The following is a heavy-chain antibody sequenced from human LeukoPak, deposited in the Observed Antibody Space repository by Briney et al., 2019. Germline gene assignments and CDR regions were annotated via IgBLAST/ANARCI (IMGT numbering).Heavy chain of an antibody. J-gene: IGHJ5*01. CDR1: GFTFTRNC. CDR2: IPHDGSSA. CDR3: ATGSDFYYDS. Sequence: PGGPLRLYCIASGFTFTRNCMHWVRQAPGKGLEWVAAIPHDGSSALYADSVKGRFIISRDNSKNTQYLQMNSLRIEDSAVYYCATGSDFYYDSWGQGILVTVSS. V-gene: IGHV3-30-3*01. D-gene: IGHD1-26*01.